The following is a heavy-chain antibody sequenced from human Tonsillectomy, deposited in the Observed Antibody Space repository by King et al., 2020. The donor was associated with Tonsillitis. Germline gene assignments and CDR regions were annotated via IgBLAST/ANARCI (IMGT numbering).Heavy chain of an antibody. CDR2: ISGDGYSA. Sequence: VQLVESGGGAIQPGGSLRLSCAASGFSFDDYAMHWVRQAPGKGLEWVSLISGDGYSAFYADSVRGRFTISRDNSKNSLYLQMNSLRPEDTAFYFCAKDLLKHRRGGYPIGNACDIWGQGTMVTVSS. D-gene: IGHD5-24*01. CDR1: GFSFDDYA. J-gene: IGHJ3*02. CDR3: AKDLLKHRRGGYPIGNACDI. V-gene: IGHV3-43*02.